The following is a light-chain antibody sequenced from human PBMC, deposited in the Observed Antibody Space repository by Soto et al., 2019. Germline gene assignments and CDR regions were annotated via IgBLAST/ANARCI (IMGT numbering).Light chain of an antibody. CDR1: SADIGTYNY. V-gene: IGLV2-14*03. J-gene: IGLJ3*02. Sequence: QSALTQPASLSGSPGQSITISCTGTSADIGTYNYVSWYQQHPGKAPKLIIYDVGSRPSGISDRFSGSKSGNSASLTISGLQAEDEADYYCTSYTTGSIPLFGGGTKLTVL. CDR2: DVG. CDR3: TSYTTGSIPL.